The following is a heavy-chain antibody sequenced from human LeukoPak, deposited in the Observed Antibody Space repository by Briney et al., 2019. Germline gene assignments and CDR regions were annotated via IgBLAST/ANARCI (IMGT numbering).Heavy chain of an antibody. V-gene: IGHV4-31*03. CDR3: ARSYCSSTSCSPYYYYYMDV. CDR2: IYYSGST. D-gene: IGHD2-2*01. Sequence: SETLSLTCTVSGGSISSGGYYWSWIRQHPGKGVEWIGYIYYSGSTYYNPSLKSRVTISVDTSKNQFSLKLSSVTAADTAVYYCARSYCSSTSCSPYYYYYMDVWGKGTTVTVSS. J-gene: IGHJ6*03. CDR1: GGSISSGGYY.